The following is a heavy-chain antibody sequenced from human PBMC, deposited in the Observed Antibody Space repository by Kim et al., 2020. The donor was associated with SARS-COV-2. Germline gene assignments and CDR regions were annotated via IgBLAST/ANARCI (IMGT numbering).Heavy chain of an antibody. J-gene: IGHJ6*02. Sequence: GGSLRLSCRTSGFTFSSHAMTWVRQAPGKGLEWVSALSSNGNNAYYADSVRGRWTISRDNSKNTLYLRMSSLRAEDTAVYYCARGRTLAATPGRGLDVWGQGTTVTVSS. CDR2: LSSNGNNA. V-gene: IGHV3-23*01. CDR3: ARGRTLAATPGRGLDV. CDR1: GFTFSSHA. D-gene: IGHD2-15*01.